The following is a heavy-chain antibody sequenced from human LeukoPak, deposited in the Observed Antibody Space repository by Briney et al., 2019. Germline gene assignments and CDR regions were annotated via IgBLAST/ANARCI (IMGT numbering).Heavy chain of an antibody. CDR3: ARPRGGDVFDAFNI. Sequence: KSGESLKISCQGYGYRFASHWIGWVRQMPGKGPEWLGIIYPGDSDTRYNPSFQGHVIISADKSNSVAYLQWTSLKASDTAMYYCARPRGGDVFDAFNIWGQGTMVIVSS. J-gene: IGHJ3*02. CDR2: IYPGDSDT. CDR1: GYRFASHW. D-gene: IGHD2-21*02. V-gene: IGHV5-51*01.